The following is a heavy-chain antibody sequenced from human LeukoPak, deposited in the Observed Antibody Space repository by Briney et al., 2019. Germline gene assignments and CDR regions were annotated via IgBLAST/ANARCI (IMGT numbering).Heavy chain of an antibody. V-gene: IGHV4-34*01. CDR2: INHSGST. J-gene: IGHJ4*02. Sequence: SETLSLTCAVYGGSFSGYYWSWIRQPPGKGLEWIGEINHSGSTNYNPSLKSRVTISVDTSKNQFSLKLSSVTAADTAVYYCARGGFGIHHYDSSGYFGYWGQGTLVTVSS. D-gene: IGHD3-22*01. CDR3: ARGGFGIHHYDSSGYFGY. CDR1: GGSFSGYY.